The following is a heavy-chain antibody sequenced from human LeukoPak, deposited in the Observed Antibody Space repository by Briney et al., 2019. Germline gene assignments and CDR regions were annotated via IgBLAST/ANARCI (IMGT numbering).Heavy chain of an antibody. CDR1: GGSISSYY. D-gene: IGHD2-21*02. CDR2: IHYSGTT. J-gene: IGHJ6*02. Sequence: SETLSLTCSVSGGSISSYYWSWTRQSPGRGLERIGYIHYSGTTTNNPSLQSRVTISVDTSKNKFSLKMSSVTAAVTAVYYCARHECAGDCHHIGYYYYYYGMDVWGQGTTVTVSS. CDR3: ARHECAGDCHHIGYYYYYYGMDV. V-gene: IGHV4-59*08.